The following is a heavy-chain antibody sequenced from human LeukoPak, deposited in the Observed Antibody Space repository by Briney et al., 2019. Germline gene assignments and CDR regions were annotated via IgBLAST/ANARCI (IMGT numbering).Heavy chain of an antibody. Sequence: PGGSLRLSCAASGFSVTTYATGWVRQAPGKGLEWVSVISDRGDRTHYADSVKGRFTVSRDSSKNILYLQMNSLRAEDTAVYYCAKDRFYSGSPRAFDIWGQGTMVTVSS. CDR2: ISDRGDRT. CDR1: GFSVTTYA. CDR3: AKDRFYSGSPRAFDI. D-gene: IGHD1-26*01. V-gene: IGHV3-23*01. J-gene: IGHJ3*02.